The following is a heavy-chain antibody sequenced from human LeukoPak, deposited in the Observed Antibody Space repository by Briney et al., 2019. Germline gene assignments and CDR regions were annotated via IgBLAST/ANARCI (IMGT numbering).Heavy chain of an antibody. D-gene: IGHD3/OR15-3a*01. CDR3: ARRQDFIDY. Sequence: PGGSLRLSCAASGFTLSGYYMSWIRQAPGKGLEWVSYSSSSGSTIYYADSVKGRFAIPRDNAKNSLYLQMNSLRAEDTAVYYCARRQDFIDYWGQGTLVTVSS. CDR1: GFTLSGYY. J-gene: IGHJ4*02. CDR2: SSSSGSTI. V-gene: IGHV3-11*01.